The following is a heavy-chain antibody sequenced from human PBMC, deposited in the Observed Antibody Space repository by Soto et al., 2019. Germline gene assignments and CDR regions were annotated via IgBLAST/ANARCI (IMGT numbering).Heavy chain of an antibody. V-gene: IGHV3-30-3*01. CDR2: ISYDGSNK. CDR3: ARDCSSTSCYRAFDI. Sequence: LRLSCAASGFTFSSYAMHWVRQAPGKGLEWVAVISYDGSNKYYADSVKGRFTISRGNSKNTLYLQMNSLRAEDTAVYYCARDCSSTSCYRAFDIWGQGTMVTVSS. CDR1: GFTFSSYA. J-gene: IGHJ3*02. D-gene: IGHD2-2*02.